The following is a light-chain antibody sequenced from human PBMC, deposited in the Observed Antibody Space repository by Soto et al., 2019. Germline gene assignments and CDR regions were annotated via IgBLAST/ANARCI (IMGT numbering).Light chain of an antibody. CDR3: HQFGSSPLDT. V-gene: IGKV3-20*01. J-gene: IGKJ3*01. CDR1: QTISSSF. Sequence: EIVLTQSPGTLSLSPGERATLSCRASQTISSSFLAWYQQKPGQAPRLLIYRASRRAPGIPDRFSGSGSSTDVTLTISRLEPEDFAVYYCHQFGSSPLDTFGPGTKVEIK. CDR2: RAS.